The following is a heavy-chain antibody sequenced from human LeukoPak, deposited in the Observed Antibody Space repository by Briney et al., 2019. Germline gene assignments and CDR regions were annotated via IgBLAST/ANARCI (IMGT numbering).Heavy chain of an antibody. J-gene: IGHJ2*01. CDR2: IYYSGST. CDR3: ARPRIAVAGTPDYWYFDL. Sequence: TLSLTCTVSGGSISSGGYYWSWIRQHPGKGLEWIGYIYYSGSTYYNPSLKSRVTISVDTSKNQFSLKLSSVTAADTAVYYCARPRIAVAGTPDYWYFDLWGRGTLVTVSS. CDR1: GGSISSGGYY. D-gene: IGHD6-19*01. V-gene: IGHV4-31*03.